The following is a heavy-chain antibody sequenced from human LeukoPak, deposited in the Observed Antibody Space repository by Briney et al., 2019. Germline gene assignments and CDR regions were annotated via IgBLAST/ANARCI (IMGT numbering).Heavy chain of an antibody. J-gene: IGHJ4*02. Sequence: PGQSLKISCKGSGYSFTTYWIAWVRQMPGRGLEWMGIISPDDSDIRYSPSFQGHFTISADKSISTAYLQWSSLQASDTAMYYCARHEGSGSYYSYWGQGTLVTVSS. CDR3: ARHEGSGSYYSY. CDR2: ISPDDSDI. D-gene: IGHD1-26*01. V-gene: IGHV5-51*01. CDR1: GYSFTTYW.